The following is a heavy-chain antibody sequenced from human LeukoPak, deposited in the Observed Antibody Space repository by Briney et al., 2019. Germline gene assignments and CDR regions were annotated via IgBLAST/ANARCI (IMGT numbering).Heavy chain of an antibody. CDR1: GFTCSSYS. Sequence: GRTLRFSGAGSGFTCSSYSRHRVPQAPGMELKGVAVILNDGSQEKYADSVTGRITISRDNSKNTLCLQMNSLRAVDTAVYYCARDDALGDNALYIWDQGPMVTVSS. D-gene: IGHD3-16*01. J-gene: IGHJ3*02. CDR2: ILNDGSQE. CDR3: ARDDALGDNALYI. V-gene: IGHV3-33*01.